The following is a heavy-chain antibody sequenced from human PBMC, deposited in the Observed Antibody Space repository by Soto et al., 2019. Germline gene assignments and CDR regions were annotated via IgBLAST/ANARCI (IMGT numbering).Heavy chain of an antibody. J-gene: IGHJ4*02. CDR2: IYSGGSI. CDR3: ARSEATVLDY. V-gene: IGHV3-NL1*01. Sequence: GGSLRLSCAASGFTFSSYGMHWVRQAPGKGLEWVSAIYSGGSIHYADSVKGRFTVSRDNSENTLSLQMNSVRAEDTAVYYCARSEATVLDYWGQRTLVTVSS. CDR1: GFTFSSYG. D-gene: IGHD4-17*01.